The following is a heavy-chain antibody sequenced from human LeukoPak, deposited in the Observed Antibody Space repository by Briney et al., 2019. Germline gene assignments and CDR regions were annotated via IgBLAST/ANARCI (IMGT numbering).Heavy chain of an antibody. CDR2: IYYSGST. D-gene: IGHD3-16*01. V-gene: IGHV4-59*01. Sequence: SETLSLTCTVSGGSISSYYWSWIRQPPGKGLEWIGYIYYSGSTNYNPSLKSRVTISVDTSKNQFSLKLSSVTAADTAVYYCARNYDYVWGSFDYWGQGTLATVSS. CDR3: ARNYDYVWGSFDY. J-gene: IGHJ4*02. CDR1: GGSISSYY.